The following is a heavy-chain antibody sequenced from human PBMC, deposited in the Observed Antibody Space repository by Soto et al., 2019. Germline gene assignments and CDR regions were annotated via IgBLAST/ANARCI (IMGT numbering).Heavy chain of an antibody. CDR1: GFTFSSYG. CDR2: IWYDGSNK. V-gene: IGHV3-33*01. Sequence: PGGSLRLSCAASGFTFSSYGMHWVLQAPCKGLEWVAVIWYDGSNKYYADSVKGRFTISRDNSKNTLYLQMNSLRAEDTAVYYCASIRGYSYIYGMDVWGQGTTVTVSS. CDR3: ASIRGYSYIYGMDV. D-gene: IGHD5-18*01. J-gene: IGHJ6*02.